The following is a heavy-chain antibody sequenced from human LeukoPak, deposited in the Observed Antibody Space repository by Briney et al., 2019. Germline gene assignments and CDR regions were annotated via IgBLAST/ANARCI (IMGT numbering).Heavy chain of an antibody. V-gene: IGHV4-34*01. D-gene: IGHD3-9*01. CDR1: GGSFSGYY. CDR3: ASRAPLTGYYTDY. J-gene: IGHJ4*02. CDR2: INHSGST. Sequence: SETLSLTCAVYGGSFSGYYWSWIRQPPGKGLEWIGEINHSGSTNYNPSLKSRVTISVDTSKNQFSLKLSSVTAADTAVYYCASRAPLTGYYTDYWGQGTLVTVSS.